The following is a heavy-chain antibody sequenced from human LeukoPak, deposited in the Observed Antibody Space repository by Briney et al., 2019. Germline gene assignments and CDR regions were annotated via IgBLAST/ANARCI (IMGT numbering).Heavy chain of an antibody. V-gene: IGHV1-2*02. CDR2: INPKSGAT. CDR3: ARDFMVRGVTTPDY. J-gene: IGHJ4*02. CDR1: GYTFTGYY. D-gene: IGHD3-10*01. Sequence: ASVKVSCKTFGYTFTGYYMHWVRQAPGQGLEWMGWINPKSGATDYAQKFQGRVTMTRDTSINTAYMELSSLRPDDTAVYYCARDFMVRGVTTPDYWGQGTLVTVSS.